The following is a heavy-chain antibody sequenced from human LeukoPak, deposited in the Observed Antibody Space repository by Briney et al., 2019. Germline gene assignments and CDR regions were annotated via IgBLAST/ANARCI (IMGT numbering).Heavy chain of an antibody. CDR1: GGSISSYY. J-gene: IGHJ4*02. CDR3: ACSGDGYNDY. D-gene: IGHD5-12*01. CDR2: IYYSGST. Sequence: SETLSLTCTVSGGSISSYYWSWIRQPPGKGLEWIGYIYYSGSTNYNPSLKSRVTISVDTSKNQFSLKLSSVTAADTAVYYCACSGDGYNDYWGQGTLVTVSS. V-gene: IGHV4-59*08.